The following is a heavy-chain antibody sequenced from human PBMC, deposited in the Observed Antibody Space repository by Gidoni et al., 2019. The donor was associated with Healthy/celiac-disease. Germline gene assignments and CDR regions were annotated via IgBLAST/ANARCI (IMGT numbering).Heavy chain of an antibody. J-gene: IGHJ6*02. CDR2: ISGSGGST. Sequence: EVQLLESGGGLVQPGGSLRLSCAASGFTFSSYAMSWVPQAPGKGLEWVSAISGSGGSTYYADSVKGRFTISRDNSKNTLYLQMNSLRAEDTAVYYCAKDLSLGYYYYYGMDVWGQGTTVTVSS. CDR1: GFTFSSYA. D-gene: IGHD3-16*02. V-gene: IGHV3-23*01. CDR3: AKDLSLGYYYYYGMDV.